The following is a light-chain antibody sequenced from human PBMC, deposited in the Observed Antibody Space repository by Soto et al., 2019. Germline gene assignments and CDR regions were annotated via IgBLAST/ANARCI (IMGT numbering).Light chain of an antibody. V-gene: IGLV1-40*01. Sequence: QSALTQPPSASGTPGQKVFISCSGSSSNIGAGYDVHWYQHLPGTAPKLLIYGNTIRPSGVPDRFSGSKSGTSASLAITGLQAEDEADYYCQSYDRSLRGYVFGTGTKVTV. CDR3: QSYDRSLRGYV. J-gene: IGLJ1*01. CDR2: GNT. CDR1: SSNIGAGYD.